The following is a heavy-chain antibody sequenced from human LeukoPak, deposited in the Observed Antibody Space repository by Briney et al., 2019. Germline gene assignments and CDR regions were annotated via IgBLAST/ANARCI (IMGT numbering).Heavy chain of an antibody. J-gene: IGHJ4*02. D-gene: IGHD3-3*01. CDR3: AKVDFWSPENYLDA. CDR1: GFPFGSYA. CDR2: ITDGADT. V-gene: IGHV3-23*01. Sequence: QTGGSLRLSCSASGFPFGSYAMTWVRQAPGKGLESVSVITDGADTYYAGSVTGRFTISSDNSHNTVHLQMDNLRADDTVLYYCAKVDFWSPENYLDAWGQGTLVTVSS.